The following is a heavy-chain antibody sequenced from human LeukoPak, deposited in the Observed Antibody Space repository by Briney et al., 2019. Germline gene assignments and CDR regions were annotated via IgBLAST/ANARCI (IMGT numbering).Heavy chain of an antibody. Sequence: AGGSLRLSCAASGFTFRNSAMSWVRQAPGTGLEWVSSIGGHVHSTYYADSVIGRFTVSRDDSKNTLYLQMNSLRADDTAIYYCANHRTPDRYHWNYFDYWGQGTLVTVSS. J-gene: IGHJ4*02. CDR1: GFTFRNSA. V-gene: IGHV3-23*01. CDR2: IGGHVHST. D-gene: IGHD1-20*01. CDR3: ANHRTPDRYHWNYFDY.